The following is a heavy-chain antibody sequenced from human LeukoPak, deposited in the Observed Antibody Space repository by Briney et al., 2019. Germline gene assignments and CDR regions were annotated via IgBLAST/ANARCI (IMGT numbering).Heavy chain of an antibody. D-gene: IGHD4-17*01. V-gene: IGHV3-48*03. CDR2: ISSSGSTI. Sequence: PGGSLRLSCAASGFTFSSYEMNWVRQAPGKGLEWVSYISSSGSTIYYADSVKGRFTISRDNAKNSLYLQMNSLRAEDTDVYYCVRGKTTGTTWFDPWGQGTLVTVSS. CDR3: VRGKTTGTTWFDP. CDR1: GFTFSSYE. J-gene: IGHJ5*02.